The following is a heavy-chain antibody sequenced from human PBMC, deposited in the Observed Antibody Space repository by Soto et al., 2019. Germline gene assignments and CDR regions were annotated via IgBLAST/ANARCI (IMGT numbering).Heavy chain of an antibody. CDR1: GGSISRGDYY. CDR2: IYYSEST. CDR3: ARARGSNWSADAFDI. J-gene: IGHJ3*02. D-gene: IGHD6-13*01. Sequence: QVQLQESGPGLVKPSQTLSLTCTVSGGSISRGDYYWSWIRQPPGKGLEWIGYIYYSESTYYNPSLKSRLTISLDTSNNQFSLKLSSVTAADTAVYFCARARGSNWSADAFDIWGQGTMVTVSS. V-gene: IGHV4-30-4*01.